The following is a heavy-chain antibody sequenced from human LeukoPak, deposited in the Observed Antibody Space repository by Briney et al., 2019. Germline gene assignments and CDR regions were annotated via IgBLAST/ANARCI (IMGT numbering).Heavy chain of an antibody. V-gene: IGHV3-23*01. CDR1: GFTFSSSG. CDR3: AKQSKTQYYFDY. J-gene: IGHJ4*02. Sequence: GGSLRLSCAAPGFTFSSSGMSWVRQAPGKGLEWVSAISGSGGSTYYADSVKGRFTISRDNSKNTLYLQMNSLRAEDTAVYYCAKQSKTQYYFDYWGQGTLVTVSS. D-gene: IGHD4-11*01. CDR2: ISGSGGST.